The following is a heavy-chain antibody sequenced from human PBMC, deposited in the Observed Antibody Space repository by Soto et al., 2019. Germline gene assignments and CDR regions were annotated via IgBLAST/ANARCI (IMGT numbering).Heavy chain of an antibody. CDR1: GFTFSSYS. Sequence: PGGSLRLSCAASGFTFSSYSMNWVRQAPGKGLEWVSSISSSSSYIYCADSVKGRFTISRDNAKNSLYLQMNSLRAEDTAVYYCARDTYYYGSGSYSPWGQGTLVTVSS. D-gene: IGHD3-10*01. CDR3: ARDTYYYGSGSYSP. J-gene: IGHJ5*02. V-gene: IGHV3-21*01. CDR2: ISSSSSYI.